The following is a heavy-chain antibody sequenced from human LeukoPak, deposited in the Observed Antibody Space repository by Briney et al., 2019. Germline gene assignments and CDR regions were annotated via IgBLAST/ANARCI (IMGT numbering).Heavy chain of an antibody. Sequence: SETLSLTCTVSGGPIRSSSNYWGWSRQPPGKGLEWIGTIYYSGSTNYNPSLKNRVTILVDTSKNQLSLKLSSVTAADTAVYYCASIGDSSSYYYGMDVWGQGTTVTVSS. CDR1: GGPIRSSSNY. D-gene: IGHD3-22*01. V-gene: IGHV4-39*07. CDR2: IYYSGST. CDR3: ASIGDSSSYYYGMDV. J-gene: IGHJ6*02.